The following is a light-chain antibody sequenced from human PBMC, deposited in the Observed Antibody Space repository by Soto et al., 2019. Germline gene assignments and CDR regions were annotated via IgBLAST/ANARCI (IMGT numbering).Light chain of an antibody. CDR3: HQYASSPWT. J-gene: IGKJ1*01. V-gene: IGKV3-20*01. CDR1: QRVYSSY. CDR2: DAS. Sequence: IMMTQSPGTLSFSPGERVTLSCRASQRVYSSYLAWYQQRPGQAPRLLFYDASIRATGIPDRFSGSGSGTDFSLTISRLEPEDFAVYYCHQYASSPWTFGQGTKVDIK.